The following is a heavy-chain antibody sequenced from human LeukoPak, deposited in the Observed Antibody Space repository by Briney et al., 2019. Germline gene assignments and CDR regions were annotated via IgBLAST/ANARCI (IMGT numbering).Heavy chain of an antibody. V-gene: IGHV4-59*08. J-gene: IGHJ4*02. CDR3: AGHHPRNTVDF. CDR1: GGSISTYY. D-gene: IGHD2-8*02. CDR2: VSDIGSI. Sequence: SETLSLTCTVSGGSISTYYWGWIRQPPGKGLEWIACVSDIGSINYNPSLKSRVTISLDTSKNQLSLKLSSVTAADTAVYYCAGHHPRNTVDFWGQGTLVTVSS.